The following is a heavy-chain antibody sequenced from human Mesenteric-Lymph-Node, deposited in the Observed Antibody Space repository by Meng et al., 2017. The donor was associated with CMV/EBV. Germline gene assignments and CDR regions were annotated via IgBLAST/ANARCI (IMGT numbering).Heavy chain of an antibody. V-gene: IGHV3-23*01. J-gene: IGHJ4*02. CDR2: ISGSGGRT. CDR1: GFSFSTYA. D-gene: IGHD6-19*01. CDR3: AKEYNSKGYFDF. Sequence: CAASGFSFSTYAMSWVRQAPGKGLEWVSAISGSGGRTYQPDSVKGRFTISRDNSKNTLYLQMDSLRAEDTAIYYCAKEYNSKGYFDFWGQGTLVTVSS.